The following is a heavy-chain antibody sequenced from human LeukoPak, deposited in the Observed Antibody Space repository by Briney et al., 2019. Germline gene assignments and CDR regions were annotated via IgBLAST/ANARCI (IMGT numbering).Heavy chain of an antibody. CDR1: GFTFSSYA. V-gene: IGHV3-23*01. CDR3: AKDLLGGITMIVLPFDY. J-gene: IGHJ4*02. Sequence: GGSLRLSCAASGFTFSSYAVSWVRQAPGKGLEWVSAISGSGGSTYYADSVKGRFTISRDNSKNTLYLQMNSLRAEDTAVYYCAKDLLGGITMIVLPFDYWGQGTLVTVSS. D-gene: IGHD3-22*01. CDR2: ISGSGGST.